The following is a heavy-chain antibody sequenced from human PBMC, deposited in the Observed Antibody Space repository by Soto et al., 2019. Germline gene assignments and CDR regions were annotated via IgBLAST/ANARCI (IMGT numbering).Heavy chain of an antibody. CDR1: GYASTDFY. CDR3: ARINSSSWFGFYYYYGMDV. V-gene: IGHV1-2*02. Sequence: SVKVSCKASGYASTDFYIHWVRQAPGQGLEWMGWINPKNGGTNYAQRFRGRVIMTRDTATAYMELSSLRAEDTAAYYCARINSSSWFGFYYYYGMDVWGQGTTVTVS. CDR2: INPKNGGT. D-gene: IGHD6-13*01. J-gene: IGHJ6*02.